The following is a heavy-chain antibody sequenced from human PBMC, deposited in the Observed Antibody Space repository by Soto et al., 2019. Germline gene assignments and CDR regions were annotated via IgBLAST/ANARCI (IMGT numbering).Heavy chain of an antibody. CDR2: IKSKTDGGTT. J-gene: IGHJ1*01. Sequence: GGSLRLSCAASGFTFTNAWMSCVRQAPGKGLEWVGRIKSKTDGGTTDYAAPVKGRFTISRDDSKNTLYLQMNSLKTEDTAVYYCTTARGTYGAEYFQHWGQGTLVTVSS. D-gene: IGHD4-17*01. V-gene: IGHV3-15*01. CDR3: TTARGTYGAEYFQH. CDR1: GFTFTNAW.